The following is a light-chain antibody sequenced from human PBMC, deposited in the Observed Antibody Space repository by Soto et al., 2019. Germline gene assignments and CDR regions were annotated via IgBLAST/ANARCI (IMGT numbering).Light chain of an antibody. CDR1: QSVSSN. Sequence: EIVLSQSPATVSASKGERAPLPCRASQSVSSNLAWYQQKPGQAPRLLVYGASNRATGIPTRFSGSGSGTEFTLTVSSLLSEDFAVYYCQQRSSWPFTFGPVTKVDI. J-gene: IGKJ3*01. V-gene: IGKV3-15*01. CDR2: GAS. CDR3: QQRSSWPFT.